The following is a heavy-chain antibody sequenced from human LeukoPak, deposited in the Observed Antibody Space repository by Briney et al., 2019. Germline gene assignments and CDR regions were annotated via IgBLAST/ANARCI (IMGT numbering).Heavy chain of an antibody. Sequence: PSGTLSLTCTVSGGSISSYYWSWIRQPPGKGLEWIGYIYYSGSTNYNPSLKSRVTISVDTSKNQFSLKLSSVTAADTAVYYCARLTEGVRGAGGYYYYGMDVWGQGTTVTVSS. CDR3: ARLTEGVRGAGGYYYYGMDV. D-gene: IGHD3-10*01. J-gene: IGHJ6*02. CDR1: GGSISSYY. V-gene: IGHV4-59*08. CDR2: IYYSGST.